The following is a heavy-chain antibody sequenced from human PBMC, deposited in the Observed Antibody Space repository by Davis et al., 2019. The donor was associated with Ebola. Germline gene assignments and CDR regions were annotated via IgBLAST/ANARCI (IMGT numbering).Heavy chain of an antibody. CDR3: AKGLTTGPFDY. Sequence: SLKISCVASGFTFDDYAMHWVRQAPGKGLEWVSGISWNSGSIGYADSVKGRFTISRDNAKNSLYLQMNSLRAEDTALYYCAKGLTTGPFDYWGQGTLVTVSS. CDR2: ISWNSGSI. V-gene: IGHV3-9*01. CDR1: GFTFDDYA. D-gene: IGHD3-22*01. J-gene: IGHJ4*02.